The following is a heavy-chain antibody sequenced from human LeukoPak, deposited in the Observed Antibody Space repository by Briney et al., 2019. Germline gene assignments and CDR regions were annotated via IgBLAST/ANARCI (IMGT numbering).Heavy chain of an antibody. CDR3: ARDSSIDYSSSSRYYYGMDV. Sequence: SETLSLTCNVSGGSISNYYWSWLRQPPGKGLEWIGYMYHTGHTMYNSSLKSRVTMSLDTSKNHFSLKLSSVTAADTAVYYCARDSSIDYSSSSRYYYGMDVWGQGTTVTVSS. CDR2: MYHTGHT. CDR1: GGSISNYY. D-gene: IGHD6-6*01. V-gene: IGHV4-59*12. J-gene: IGHJ6*02.